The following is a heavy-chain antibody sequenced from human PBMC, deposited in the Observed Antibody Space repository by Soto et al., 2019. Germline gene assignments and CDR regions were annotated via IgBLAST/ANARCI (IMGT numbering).Heavy chain of an antibody. CDR2: IHGGGSDS. CDR3: VRGTRDWRAIDY. J-gene: IGHJ4*02. Sequence: EVQLVESGGALVQPGGSLRLSCAASGFTLSNHWMHWVRQAPGKGLVWVSSIHGGGSDSSYADSVKGRFTSTRDNAENTQQMQMIGLGGADSDICYCVRGTRDWRAIDYWGQGTLVTVSS. V-gene: IGHV3-74*01. D-gene: IGHD3-9*01. CDR1: GFTLSNHW.